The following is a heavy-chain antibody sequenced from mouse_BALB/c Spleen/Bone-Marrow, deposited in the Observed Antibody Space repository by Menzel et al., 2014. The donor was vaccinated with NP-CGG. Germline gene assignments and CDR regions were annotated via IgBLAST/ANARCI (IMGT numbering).Heavy chain of an antibody. V-gene: IGHV2-9*02. D-gene: IGHD1-1*02. J-gene: IGHJ4*01. CDR2: IWAGGST. CDR1: GFSLTSYG. Sequence: QVHVKQSGPGLVAPSQSLSITCTVSGFSLTSYGVHWVRQPPGKGLEWLGVIWAGGSTNYNSALMSRLSISKDNSKGQVFLKINSLQTNNPAIYYCARDGVYGSHYYAMDYWGQGTSVTVSS. CDR3: ARDGVYGSHYYAMDY.